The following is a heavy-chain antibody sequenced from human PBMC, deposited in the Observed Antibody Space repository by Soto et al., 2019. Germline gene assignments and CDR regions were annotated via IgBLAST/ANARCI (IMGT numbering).Heavy chain of an antibody. CDR1: GGSFTANY. D-gene: IGHD2-2*01. CDR3: ASASWDF. CDR2: VFHNGNT. J-gene: IGHJ4*02. V-gene: IGHV4-34*12. Sequence: QVQLHQWGAGLVKPSETLSLTCAVSGGSFTANYWAWVRQPPGKGLEWIGEVFHNGNTNYNPSLKSRVTVSADTSKNQFSLRLTSVTAADTAVYFCASASWDFWGQGTLVTVSS.